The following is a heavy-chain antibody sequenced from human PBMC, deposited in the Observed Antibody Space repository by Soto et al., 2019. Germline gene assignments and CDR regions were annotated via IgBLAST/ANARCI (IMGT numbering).Heavy chain of an antibody. D-gene: IGHD3-10*01. CDR2: FYNGGTT. J-gene: IGHJ4*02. Sequence: QVQLQESGPGLVKPSETLSLTCTVSGGSISTYYWIWIRQPPGQGLEWIGVFYNGGTTNYSPSLKSRVTRSVDTSKNQFSLKLNSVTAADTAVYYCARDGSERPATYWGQGILVTVSS. CDR3: ARDGSERPATY. V-gene: IGHV4-59*01. CDR1: GGSISTYY.